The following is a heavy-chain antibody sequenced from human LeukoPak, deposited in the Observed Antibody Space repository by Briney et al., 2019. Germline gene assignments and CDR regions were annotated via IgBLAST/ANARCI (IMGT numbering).Heavy chain of an antibody. CDR2: IWYDGSNE. CDR3: ARDGSGYDLPHEFDC. CDR1: GFTFSSYG. J-gene: IGHJ4*02. D-gene: IGHD5-12*01. Sequence: GGSLRLSCAASGFTFSSYGMHWVRQAPGKGLEWGALIWYDGSNEHDAASVKGRLTISRDNSKNTLYLQMNSLRAEDTAVYYCARDGSGYDLPHEFDCWGQGTLVTVSS. V-gene: IGHV3-33*01.